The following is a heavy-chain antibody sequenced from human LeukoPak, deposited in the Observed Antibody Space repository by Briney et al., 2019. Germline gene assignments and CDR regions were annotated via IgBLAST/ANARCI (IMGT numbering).Heavy chain of an antibody. D-gene: IGHD6-13*01. V-gene: IGHV3-23*01. CDR2: VSGSGGST. CDR3: AKDLGGYSSSWFDY. J-gene: IGHJ4*02. CDR1: GFSFSSYA. Sequence: GGSLRLSCAASGFSFSSYAINWVRQTPGKGLEWVSGVSGSGGSTYYTDSVKGRFTISRDNSKNTLYLQMNSLRAEDTAVYYCAKDLGGYSSSWFDYWGQGTLVTVSS.